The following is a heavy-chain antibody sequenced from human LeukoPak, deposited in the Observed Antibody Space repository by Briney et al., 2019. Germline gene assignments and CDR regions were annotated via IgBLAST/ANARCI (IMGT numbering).Heavy chain of an antibody. CDR1: GFTFSSYS. V-gene: IGHV3-21*01. D-gene: IGHD3-22*01. J-gene: IGHJ4*02. CDR2: ISSSSSYI. Sequence: PGGSLRLSCAASGFTFSSYSMNWVRQAPGKGLEWVSSISSSSSYIYYADSVKGRFTISRDNAKNSLYLQMNSLRAEDTAVYYCARDPENYDSSGYYYEPDYWAREPWSPSPQ. CDR3: ARDPENYDSSGYYYEPDY.